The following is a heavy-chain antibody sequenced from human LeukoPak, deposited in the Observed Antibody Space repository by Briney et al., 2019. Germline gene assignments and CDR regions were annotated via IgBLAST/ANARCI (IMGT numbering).Heavy chain of an antibody. CDR1: GFTVSSNY. Sequence: GGSLRLSCAASGFTVSSNYMGWVRQAPGKGLEWVSLIFAGGSTYYAASVKGRFTISRDNSKNTLHLQMNSLRAEDTAVYYCVRLGPGGYYFDDWGQGTLVTVSS. D-gene: IGHD3-16*01. CDR2: IFAGGST. V-gene: IGHV3-53*01. CDR3: VRLGPGGYYFDD. J-gene: IGHJ4*02.